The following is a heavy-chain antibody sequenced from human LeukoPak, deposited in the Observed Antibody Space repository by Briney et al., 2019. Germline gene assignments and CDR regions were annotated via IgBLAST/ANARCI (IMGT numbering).Heavy chain of an antibody. CDR3: ARYVVSRGYSFDY. CDR1: GGSISSGSYH. Sequence: SETLSLTCNVSGGSISSGSYHWAWIRQPPGKGLEWIGTIHYSGTTYYNPSLKSRVTVSVDTSKNQFSLRLTSVTAADTSVYYCARYVVSRGYSFDYWGQGTLVTVSS. J-gene: IGHJ4*02. D-gene: IGHD4-23*01. CDR2: IHYSGTT. V-gene: IGHV4-39*01.